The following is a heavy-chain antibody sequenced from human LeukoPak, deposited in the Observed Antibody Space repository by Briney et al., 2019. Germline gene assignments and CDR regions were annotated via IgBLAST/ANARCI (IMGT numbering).Heavy chain of an antibody. CDR1: GGSFSGYY. V-gene: IGHV4-34*01. CDR2: INHSGST. CDR3: ARGGYYGFSDY. Sequence: SETLSLTCAVYGGSFSGYYWSWIRQPPGKGLEWIGEINHSGSTNYNPSLKSRVTISVDTSKNQFSLKLSSVTAADTAVYYCARGGYYGFSDYWGHGTLVTVSS. J-gene: IGHJ4*01. D-gene: IGHD3-10*01.